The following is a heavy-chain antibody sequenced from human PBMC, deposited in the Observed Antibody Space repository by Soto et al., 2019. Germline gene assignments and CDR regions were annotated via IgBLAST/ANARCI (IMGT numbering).Heavy chain of an antibody. D-gene: IGHD5-18*01. Sequence: QVQLVESGGGLVRPGGSLRLSCAAFGLSFSDDYMSWIRQAPGKGPEWISYISSSGTTIYYADSVKGRFTISRDNAQNSLYLQMNSLRAEDTAVYYGARYSYSLQLMWYFDLWGRGTLVTVSS. CDR2: ISSSGTTI. J-gene: IGHJ2*01. CDR1: GLSFSDDY. V-gene: IGHV3-11*01. CDR3: ARYSYSLQLMWYFDL.